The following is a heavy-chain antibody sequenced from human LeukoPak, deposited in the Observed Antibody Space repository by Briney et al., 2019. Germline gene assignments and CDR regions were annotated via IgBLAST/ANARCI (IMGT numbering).Heavy chain of an antibody. CDR2: ISSSSSTI. J-gene: IGHJ3*02. V-gene: IGHV3-48*01. CDR3: ARDLLETLRAFDI. Sequence: PGGSLRLSCAASGFTFSSYSMNWVRQAPGKGLEWVSYISSSSSTIYYADSVKGRFTISRDNAKNSLYLQMNSLRAEDTAVYYCARDLLETLRAFDIWGQGTMVTVSS. CDR1: GFTFSSYS. D-gene: IGHD1-26*01.